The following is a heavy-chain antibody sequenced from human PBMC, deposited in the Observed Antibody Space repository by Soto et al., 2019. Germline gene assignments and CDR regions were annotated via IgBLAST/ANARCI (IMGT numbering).Heavy chain of an antibody. CDR3: ARGERQQQRDY. D-gene: IGHD6-25*01. Sequence: QVQLHESGPGLVKHSGTLSLTCAVSGDSIRSVKRWSWVRQPPGKGLVWIGEIHHSGNSNYNPSLKSRVIISVDKSENQFSLNLSSVTDADTAVYYCARGERQQQRDYWGQGTLVTVSS. CDR2: IHHSGNS. V-gene: IGHV4-4*02. CDR1: GDSIRSVKR. J-gene: IGHJ4*02.